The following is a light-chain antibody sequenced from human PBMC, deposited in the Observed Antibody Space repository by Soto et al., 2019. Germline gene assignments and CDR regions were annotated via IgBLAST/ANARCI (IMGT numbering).Light chain of an antibody. J-gene: IGKJ1*01. V-gene: IGKV3-15*01. CDR1: QSVSSN. CDR2: GAS. CDR3: QQYNNWPTWT. Sequence: EIVMTQSPATLSVSPGERATLSCRASQSVSSNLACYQQKPGQAPRLLIYGASTRATGIPARFSGSGSGTEFTPAISSLQSEDFAVYYCQQYNNWPTWTFGQGTKMEIK.